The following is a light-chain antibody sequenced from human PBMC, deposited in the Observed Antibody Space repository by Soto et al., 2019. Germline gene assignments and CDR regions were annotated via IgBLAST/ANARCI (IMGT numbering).Light chain of an antibody. V-gene: IGKV3-20*01. CDR1: QSVSTSY. Sequence: EIVLTQSPGTLSLSPGERATLSCRASQSVSTSYLAWYQQKPGQAPRLLIYGASNRATGIPDRFSGSGSGTDFTLTISILEPEDFAVYYGQQYVSSPALSFGGGTKVDIK. CDR2: GAS. J-gene: IGKJ4*01. CDR3: QQYVSSPALS.